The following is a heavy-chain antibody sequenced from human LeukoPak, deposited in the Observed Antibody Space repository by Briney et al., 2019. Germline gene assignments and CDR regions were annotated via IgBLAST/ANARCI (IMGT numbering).Heavy chain of an antibody. CDR3: AKASAMIVVVSKHFDY. CDR2: IYSGGTT. J-gene: IGHJ4*02. Sequence: GGSLRLSCEASGFTVSSNYMSWVRQAPGKGLEWVSVIYSGGTTYYADSAKGRFTISRDNSKNTLYLQMNSLRAEDTAVYYCAKASAMIVVVSKHFDYWGQGTLVTVSS. D-gene: IGHD3-22*01. CDR1: GFTVSSNY. V-gene: IGHV3-53*01.